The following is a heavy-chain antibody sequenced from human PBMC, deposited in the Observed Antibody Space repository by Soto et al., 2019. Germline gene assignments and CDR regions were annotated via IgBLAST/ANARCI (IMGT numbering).Heavy chain of an antibody. V-gene: IGHV5-51*01. CDR1: GYSFTTSW. J-gene: IGHJ6*02. CDR3: ARSGYSSHGMDV. CDR2: IYLGDSDT. Sequence: GESLKISCKGSGYSFTTSWIGWVRQMPGKGLEWMGIIYLGDSDTRYNPSFQGQVTISADKSIGTAYLQWSSLKASDTAIYYCARSGYSSHGMDVWGQGTTVTVS. D-gene: IGHD5-12*01.